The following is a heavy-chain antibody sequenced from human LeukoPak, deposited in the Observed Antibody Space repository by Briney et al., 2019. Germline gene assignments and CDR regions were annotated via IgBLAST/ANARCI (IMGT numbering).Heavy chain of an antibody. V-gene: IGHV3-7*01. J-gene: IGHJ3*02. CDR2: IKQDGSEK. Sequence: GGSLRLSCVASGFTVSSNYMSWVRQAPGKGLEWVANIKQDGSEKYYVDSVKGRFTISRDNAKNSLYLQMNSLRAEDTAVYYCAKLGYCSGGSCYSPDAFDNWGQGTMVTVSS. CDR1: GFTVSSNY. D-gene: IGHD2-15*01. CDR3: AKLGYCSGGSCYSPDAFDN.